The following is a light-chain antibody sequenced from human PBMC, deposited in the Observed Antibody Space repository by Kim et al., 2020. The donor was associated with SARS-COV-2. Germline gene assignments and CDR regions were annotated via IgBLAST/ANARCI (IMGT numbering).Light chain of an antibody. CDR3: QSYDTALSAVV. CDR2: HNA. Sequence: QRVTGSCTGSGSNLGAGFDVHWYQQLPGAAPKLLIYHNANRPSGVPDRFSGSKSGTAASLAITGLLAEDEADYYCQSYDTALSAVVFGGGTKLTVL. CDR1: GSNLGAGFD. J-gene: IGLJ2*01. V-gene: IGLV1-40*01.